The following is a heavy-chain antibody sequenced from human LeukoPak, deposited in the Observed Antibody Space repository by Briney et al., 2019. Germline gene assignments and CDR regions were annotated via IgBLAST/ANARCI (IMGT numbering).Heavy chain of an antibody. CDR2: INQDASEK. D-gene: IGHD3-10*01. Sequence: GGSLRLSCAVTGLTFSGYWVTWVRQAPGKGLEWVANINQDASEKYYVESVKGRFAISRDNAKNSLYLQMNSLRAEDTAVYYCASYYYGSGTSLGYWGQGTLVTVSS. J-gene: IGHJ4*02. CDR3: ASYYYGSGTSLGY. V-gene: IGHV3-7*01. CDR1: GLTFSGYW.